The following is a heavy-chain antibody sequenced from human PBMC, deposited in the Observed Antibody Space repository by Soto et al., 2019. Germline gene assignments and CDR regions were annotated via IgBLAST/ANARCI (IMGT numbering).Heavy chain of an antibody. Sequence: KASETLSLTCTVSGGSITTGGSYWSWIRQHPGKGLEWIGNIYHSGHTYYNPSIKSRLTISVDTSKNHFSLMVDSVTAADTAVYYCARARFQVLYGKPYFDSWGQGTLVTVSS. J-gene: IGHJ4*02. D-gene: IGHD2-2*02. CDR3: ARARFQVLYGKPYFDS. CDR2: IYHSGHT. V-gene: IGHV4-31*03. CDR1: GGSITTGGSY.